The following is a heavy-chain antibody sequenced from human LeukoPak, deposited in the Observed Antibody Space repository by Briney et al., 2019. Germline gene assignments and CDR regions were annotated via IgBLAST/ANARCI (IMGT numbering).Heavy chain of an antibody. CDR1: GYTFTSYA. D-gene: IGHD3-16*01. J-gene: IGHJ3*02. Sequence: ASVKVSCKASGYTFTSYAISWVRQAPGQGLEWMGGIIPIFGTANYAQKFQGRVTITTDESTSTAYMELSSLRSEDTAVYYCAGAAGRGNAFDIWGQGTMVTVSS. V-gene: IGHV1-69*05. CDR2: IIPIFGTA. CDR3: AGAAGRGNAFDI.